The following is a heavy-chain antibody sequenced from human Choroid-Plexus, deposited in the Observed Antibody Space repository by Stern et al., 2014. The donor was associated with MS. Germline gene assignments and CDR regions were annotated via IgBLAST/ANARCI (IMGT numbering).Heavy chain of an antibody. J-gene: IGHJ6*02. D-gene: IGHD3-3*01. CDR1: GYIFTGYY. Sequence: QLVQSGAEVKKPGASVKVSCKTSGYIFTGYYIHWVRQAPGQGLEWMAWIKPNTGGPKYAQKFQGRVTMSRDTSISTAYVELSSLTSDYTAVYYCARDQRGITIFGVVTDYYYLGMDVWGQGTTVTVSS. CDR2: IKPNTGGP. CDR3: ARDQRGITIFGVVTDYYYLGMDV. V-gene: IGHV1-2*02.